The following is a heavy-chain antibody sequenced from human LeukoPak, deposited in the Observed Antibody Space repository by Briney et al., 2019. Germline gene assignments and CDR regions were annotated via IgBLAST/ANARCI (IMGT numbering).Heavy chain of an antibody. CDR1: GFTFSSYG. D-gene: IGHD1-1*01. Sequence: GGSLRLSCAASGFTFSSYGMHWVRQAPGKGLEWVALIWYDGSNKYYTDSVKGRFTISRDNAKNALYLQMNSLRAEDTAVYYCARDRGAATGTVSLDYWGQGTLVTVSS. CDR3: ARDRGAATGTVSLDY. V-gene: IGHV3-33*01. CDR2: IWYDGSNK. J-gene: IGHJ4*02.